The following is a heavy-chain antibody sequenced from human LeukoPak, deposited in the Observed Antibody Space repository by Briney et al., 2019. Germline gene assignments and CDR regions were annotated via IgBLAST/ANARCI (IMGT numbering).Heavy chain of an antibody. CDR2: VYYGGST. J-gene: IGHJ4*02. V-gene: IGHV4-59*01. Sequence: SETLSLTCTVSGGSISSYYWSWIRQPPGKGLEWIGYVYYGGSTSYNPSLKSRVTISVDTSKNQFSLKLSSVTAADAAVYYCARGPGSGTYWAFDYWGQGTLVTVSS. D-gene: IGHD1-26*01. CDR3: ARGPGSGTYWAFDY. CDR1: GGSISSYY.